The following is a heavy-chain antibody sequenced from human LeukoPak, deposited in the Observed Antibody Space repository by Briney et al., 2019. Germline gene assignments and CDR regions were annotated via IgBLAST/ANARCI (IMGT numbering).Heavy chain of an antibody. D-gene: IGHD3-10*01. J-gene: IGHJ4*02. CDR1: GYSISSGYY. V-gene: IGHV4-38-2*02. CDR3: ARASLRLNGSGSYFPFDY. CDR2: IYHSGST. Sequence: PSETLSLTCTVSGYSISSGYYWGWIRQPPGKGLEWIGSIYHSGSTYYNPSLKSRVTISVDTSKNQFSLKLSSVTAADTAVYYCARASLRLNGSGSYFPFDYWGQGTLVTVSS.